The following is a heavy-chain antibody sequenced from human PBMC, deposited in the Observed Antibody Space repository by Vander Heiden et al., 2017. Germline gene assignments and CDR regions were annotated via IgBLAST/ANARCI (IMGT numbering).Heavy chain of an antibody. Sequence: QVQLQESGPGLVKPSETLSLPCTLSGGSIRSYYWSWIRQPPGKGLEWIGYIYYSGSTNDNPSLKSRVTISVDTSKNQFSLKMSSVTAADTAVYYCARGGTGDLDYWGQGTLVTVSS. D-gene: IGHD1-1*01. J-gene: IGHJ4*02. CDR2: IYYSGST. CDR1: GGSIRSYY. CDR3: ARGGTGDLDY. V-gene: IGHV4-59*01.